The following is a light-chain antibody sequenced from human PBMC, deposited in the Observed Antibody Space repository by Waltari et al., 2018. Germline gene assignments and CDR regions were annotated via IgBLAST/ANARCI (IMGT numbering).Light chain of an antibody. V-gene: IGKV1-5*03. CDR1: QSVGTW. CDR3: QQYNSNPWT. CDR2: RAS. Sequence: EIQMTQSPSTLSPSVADRVTITCRASQSVGTWLAWFQPLPGRAPKVLIYRASNSESVVPSMFSGSGSGTDFTLTISSLPPDDFATYYCQQYNSNPWTFGQGTQVEIK. J-gene: IGKJ1*01.